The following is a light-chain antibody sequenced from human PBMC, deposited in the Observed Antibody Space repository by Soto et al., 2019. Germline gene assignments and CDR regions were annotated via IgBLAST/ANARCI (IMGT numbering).Light chain of an antibody. CDR3: SSYAGSSNV. Sequence: QSVLTQPPSASGSPGQSVTISCTGTSSDIGGYGYVSWYQQHPGKAPKLIIYEVSKRPSGVPDRFSGSKSGNTASLTVSGLQAEDEADYYCSSYAGSSNVFGTGTKVTVL. V-gene: IGLV2-8*01. J-gene: IGLJ1*01. CDR1: SSDIGGYGY. CDR2: EVS.